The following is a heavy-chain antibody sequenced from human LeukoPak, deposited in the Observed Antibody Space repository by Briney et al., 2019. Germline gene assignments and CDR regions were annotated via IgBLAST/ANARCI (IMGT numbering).Heavy chain of an antibody. CDR2: IKQDGSEK. J-gene: IGHJ6*03. CDR1: GFTFSNYW. V-gene: IGHV3-7*03. D-gene: IGHD4-17*01. CDR3: AKGTVTNFHYYYYMDV. Sequence: PGGSLRLSCAASGFTFSNYWMSWVRQAPGKGLEWVATIKQDGSEKYYVDSVKGRFTISRDNAKNSLYLQMNSLRAEDTAVYYCAKGTVTNFHYYYYMDVWGKGTTVTVSS.